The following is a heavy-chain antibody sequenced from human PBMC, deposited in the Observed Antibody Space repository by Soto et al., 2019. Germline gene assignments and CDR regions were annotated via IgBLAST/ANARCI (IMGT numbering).Heavy chain of an antibody. V-gene: IGHV1-18*01. J-gene: IGHJ4*02. CDR3: ARQDYYDSSGYRADLDY. D-gene: IGHD3-22*01. Sequence: ASVKVSCKASGYTFTSYGISWVRHAPGQGLEWMGWISAYNGNTNYAQKLQGRVTMTTDTSTSTAYMELRSLRSDDTAVYYCARQDYYDSSGYRADLDYWGQGTLVTVS. CDR1: GYTFTSYG. CDR2: ISAYNGNT.